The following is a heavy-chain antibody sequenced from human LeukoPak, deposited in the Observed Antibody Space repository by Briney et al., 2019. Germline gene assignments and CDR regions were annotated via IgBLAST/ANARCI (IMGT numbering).Heavy chain of an antibody. J-gene: IGHJ4*02. D-gene: IGHD2-15*01. CDR1: GGSISSSSYY. V-gene: IGHV4-39*01. Sequence: SETLSLTCTVSGGSISSSSYYWGWIRQPPGKGLEWIGSIYYSGSTYYNPSLKSRVTISVDTSKNQFSLKLSSVTAADTAVYYCATGGNTGGGSCFDYWGQGTLVTVSS. CDR3: ATGGNTGGGSCFDY. CDR2: IYYSGST.